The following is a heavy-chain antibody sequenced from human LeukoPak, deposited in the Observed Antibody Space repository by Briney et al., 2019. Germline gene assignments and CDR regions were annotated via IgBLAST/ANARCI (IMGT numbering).Heavy chain of an antibody. D-gene: IGHD5/OR15-5a*01. CDR2: IHSDGGST. J-gene: IGHJ4*02. CDR3: ARGSSTREDY. CDR1: GFTFSSYW. Sequence: GGSLRLSCAASGFTFSSYWMHWVRQAPGKGLVWVSRIHSDGGSTNYADSVKGRFTISRDNAKNTLYLQMSSPRAEDTAVYYCARGSSTREDYWGQGILVTVSS. V-gene: IGHV3-74*01.